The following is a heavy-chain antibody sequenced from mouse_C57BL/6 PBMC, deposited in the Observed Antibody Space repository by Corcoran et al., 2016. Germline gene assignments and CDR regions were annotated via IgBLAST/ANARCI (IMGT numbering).Heavy chain of an antibody. CDR2: INTYSGVP. Sequence: QIQLVQSGPELKKPGETVKISCKASGYTFTTYGMSWVKQAPGKGLKWMGWINTYSGVPTYADDFKGRFAFSLETSASTAYLLINNLKNEDTATYFCARRGYYGPWLAYWGQGTLVTVSA. V-gene: IGHV9-3*01. CDR1: GYTFTTYG. D-gene: IGHD1-1*01. J-gene: IGHJ3*01. CDR3: ARRGYYGPWLAY.